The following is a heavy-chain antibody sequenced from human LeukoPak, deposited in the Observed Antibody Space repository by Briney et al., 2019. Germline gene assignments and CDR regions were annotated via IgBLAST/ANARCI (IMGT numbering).Heavy chain of an antibody. V-gene: IGHV3-23*01. CDR2: ISGSGGST. CDR3: ARDLHGVVIPNWFNP. Sequence: QPGGSLRLSCAASGFTFSSYAMSWVRQAPGKGLEWVSAISGSGGSTYYADSVKGRFTISRDNAKNSLYLQMNSLRAEDTAVYYCARDLHGVVIPNWFNPWGQGTLVTVSS. CDR1: GFTFSSYA. J-gene: IGHJ5*02. D-gene: IGHD3-3*01.